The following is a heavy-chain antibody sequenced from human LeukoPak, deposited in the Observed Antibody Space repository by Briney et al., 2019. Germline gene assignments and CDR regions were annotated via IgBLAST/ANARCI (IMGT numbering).Heavy chain of an antibody. Sequence: PGGSLRLSCAASGFTFSRYGMHWVRQAPGKGLEWVAFIRYDGSNKYYADSVKGRFTISRDNSKNTLYLQMNSLRAEDTAVYYCAKDYLWFGELLYRHSWFDPWGQGTLVTVSS. V-gene: IGHV3-30*02. D-gene: IGHD3-10*01. CDR2: IRYDGSNK. J-gene: IGHJ5*02. CDR3: AKDYLWFGELLYRHSWFDP. CDR1: GFTFSRYG.